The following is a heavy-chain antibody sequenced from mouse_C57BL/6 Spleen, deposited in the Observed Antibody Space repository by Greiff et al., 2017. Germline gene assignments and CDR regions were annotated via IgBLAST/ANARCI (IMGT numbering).Heavy chain of an antibody. CDR1: GYTFTDYY. CDR2: INPYNGGT. D-gene: IGHD2-5*01. J-gene: IGHJ4*01. V-gene: IGHV1-19*01. CDR3: ARRSIVTRDYAMDY. Sequence: EVKLMESGPVLVKPGASVKMSCKASGYTFTDYYMNWVKQSHGKSLEWIGVINPYNGGTSYNQKFKGKATLTVDKSSSTAYMELNSLTSEDSAVYYCARRSIVTRDYAMDYWGQGTSVTVSS.